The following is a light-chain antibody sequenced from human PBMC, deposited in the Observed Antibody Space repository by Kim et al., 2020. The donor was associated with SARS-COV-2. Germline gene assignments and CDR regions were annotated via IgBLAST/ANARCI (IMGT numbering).Light chain of an antibody. J-gene: IGKJ1*01. Sequence: ETVMTQSPVTLSVSPGERATLSCRASQSVSSDLAWYQQKPGQPPRLLIYGASTRATGIPARFSGSGSETEFTLTISSLQSEEFAVYFCQQYNNWPPWTFGQGTKVDIK. V-gene: IGKV3-15*01. CDR3: QQYNNWPPWT. CDR1: QSVSSD. CDR2: GAS.